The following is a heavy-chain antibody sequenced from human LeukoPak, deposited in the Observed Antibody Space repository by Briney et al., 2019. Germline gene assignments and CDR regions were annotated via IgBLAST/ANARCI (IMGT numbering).Heavy chain of an antibody. V-gene: IGHV3-48*03. CDR3: ATSRGSWPDYFDY. CDR1: GFTFSSYE. D-gene: IGHD6-13*01. Sequence: GGSLRLSCAASGFTFSSYEMNWVRQAPGKGLEWVSYISTSGSTIYYADSVKGRFPISRDNAKNSLYLQMNSLRAEDTAVYYCATSRGSWPDYFDYWGQGTLVTVSS. CDR2: ISTSGSTI. J-gene: IGHJ4*02.